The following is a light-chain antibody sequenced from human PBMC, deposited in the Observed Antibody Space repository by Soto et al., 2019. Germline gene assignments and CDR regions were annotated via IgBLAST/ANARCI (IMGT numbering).Light chain of an antibody. CDR1: NSNIGRNP. CDR2: NIG. CDR3: STWDDSLNDVV. Sequence: QSVLTQPPSAAGTPGQRVSISCSGTNSNIGRNPVMGYQQMPGTAPRLIIYNIGKRPSGVPVRFSGPQSGTSASLAISGIQSEDESDYFCSTWDDSLNDVVFGGGTKVTVL. J-gene: IGLJ2*01. V-gene: IGLV1-44*01.